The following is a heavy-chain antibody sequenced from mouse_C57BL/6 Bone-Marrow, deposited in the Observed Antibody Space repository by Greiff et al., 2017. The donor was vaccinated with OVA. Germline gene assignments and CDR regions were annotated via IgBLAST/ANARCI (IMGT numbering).Heavy chain of an antibody. CDR1: GYTFTSYW. Sequence: QVQLQQPGAELVKPGASVKLSCKASGYTFTSYWMQWVKQRPGQGLEWIGEIDPSDSYTNYHQKFKGKATLTVDTSSSPAYMQLSSLTSEDSAVYYCASAVFAYWGQGTLVTVSA. J-gene: IGHJ3*01. V-gene: IGHV1-50*01. CDR2: IDPSDSYT. CDR3: ASAVFAY.